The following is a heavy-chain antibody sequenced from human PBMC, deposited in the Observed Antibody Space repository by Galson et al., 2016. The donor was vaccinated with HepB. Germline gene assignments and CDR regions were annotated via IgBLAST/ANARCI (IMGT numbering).Heavy chain of an antibody. D-gene: IGHD6-25*01. J-gene: IGHJ5*02. CDR2: VSGRSGFI. CDR3: ARDPSDSGGEVSGYPGWFDP. V-gene: IGHV3-21*01. Sequence: ASGFSFGRFTMTWLRQAPGQGLEWISSVSGRSGFIYYADSVDGRFTISRDNAKNSLFLQLTSLRPEDTAVYYCARDPSDSGGEVSGYPGWFDPWGQGTLVTVSS. CDR1: GFSFGRFT.